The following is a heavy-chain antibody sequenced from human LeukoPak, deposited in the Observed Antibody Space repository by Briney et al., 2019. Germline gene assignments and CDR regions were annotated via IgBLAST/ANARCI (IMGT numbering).Heavy chain of an antibody. CDR3: ARHYCSGDNCYYFDY. CDR1: GGSISSYY. V-gene: IGHV4-59*01. CDR2: IYYSGNT. Sequence: PSETLSLTCTVSGGSISSYYWSWIRQPPGEGLEWIGYIYYSGNTNYNPSLESRVTISVDTSKNQLSLKLSSVTAADTAVYYCARHYCSGDNCYYFDYWGQGALVTVSS. J-gene: IGHJ4*02. D-gene: IGHD2-15*01.